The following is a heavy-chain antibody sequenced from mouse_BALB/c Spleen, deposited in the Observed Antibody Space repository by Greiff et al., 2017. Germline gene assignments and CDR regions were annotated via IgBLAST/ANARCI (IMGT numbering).Heavy chain of an antibody. CDR2: ISDGGSYT. Sequence: EVKLVESGGGLVKPGGSLKLSCAASGFTFSDYYMYWVRQTPEKRLEWVATISDGGSYTYYPDSVKGRFTISRDNAKNNLYLQMSSLKSEDTAMYYCARDLTGNYYYAMDYWGQGTSVTVSS. J-gene: IGHJ4*01. CDR3: ARDLTGNYYYAMDY. D-gene: IGHD4-1*01. V-gene: IGHV5-4*02. CDR1: GFTFSDYY.